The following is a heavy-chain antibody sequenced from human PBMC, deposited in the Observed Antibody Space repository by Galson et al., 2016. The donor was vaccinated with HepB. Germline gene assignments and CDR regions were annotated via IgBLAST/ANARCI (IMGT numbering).Heavy chain of an antibody. V-gene: IGHV4-59*11. CDR1: NGSITSHY. D-gene: IGHD5-18*01. CDR2: MYHSGGT. CDR3: AREIQLWSPSYHYYMAV. J-gene: IGHJ6*03. Sequence: ETLSLTCTVSNGSITSHYWSWIRQSPGKGLEWIAYMYHSGGTVYNPSLKSRVSISEDTSKNQFTLKLTSVTAADTAVYFCAREIQLWSPSYHYYMAVWGKGSTVAVSS.